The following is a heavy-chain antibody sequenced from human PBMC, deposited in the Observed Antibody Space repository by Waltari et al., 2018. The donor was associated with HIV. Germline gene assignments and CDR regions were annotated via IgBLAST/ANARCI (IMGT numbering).Heavy chain of an antibody. J-gene: IGHJ6*02. CDR1: GFTFNNNA. CDR3: ARDRTATSRGNGMDV. CDR2: IWYDGRNK. D-gene: IGHD1-1*01. Sequence: QVQLVESGGGVVQPGTSLRLSCAASGFTFNNNAMHWVRQAPGKVLEVVAVIWYDGRNKYYSDSVKGRFSITRDTSKNTLSLEMNSLRAEDTGIYYCARDRTATSRGNGMDVWGPGTTVIVSS. V-gene: IGHV3-33*01.